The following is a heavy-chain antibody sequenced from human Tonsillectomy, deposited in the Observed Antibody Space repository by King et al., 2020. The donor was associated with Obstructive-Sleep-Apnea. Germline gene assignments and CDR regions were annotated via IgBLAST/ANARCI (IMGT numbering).Heavy chain of an antibody. CDR1: GFTFSTYG. J-gene: IGHJ2*01. D-gene: IGHD4-11*01. CDR3: AKDLTPAPEDFDL. Sequence: VQLVESGGGVVQPGGSLRLSCAASGFTFSTYGVHWVRQAPGKGLEWVAFIQYDGNNEYYADSGKGRFTISRDNSKNTVYLQMNSLRPEDTAVYYCAKDLTPAPEDFDLWGRGTLVTVSS. V-gene: IGHV3-30*02. CDR2: IQYDGNNE.